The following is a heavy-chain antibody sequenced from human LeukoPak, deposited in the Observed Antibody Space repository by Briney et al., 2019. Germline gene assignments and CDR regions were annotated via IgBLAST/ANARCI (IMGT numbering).Heavy chain of an antibody. J-gene: IGHJ4*02. CDR2: IIPIFGTA. V-gene: IGHV1-69*13. D-gene: IGHD5-12*01. CDR3: ARKYSGYDPFDY. Sequence: ASVKVSCTASGGTFSSYAISWVRQAPGQGLEWMGGIIPIFGTANYAQKFQGRVTITADESTSTAYMELSSLRSEDTAVYYCARKYSGYDPFDYWGKEPLVTASS. CDR1: GGTFSSYA.